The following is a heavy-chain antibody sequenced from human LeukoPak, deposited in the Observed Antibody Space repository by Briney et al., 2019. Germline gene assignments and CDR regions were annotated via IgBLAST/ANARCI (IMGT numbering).Heavy chain of an antibody. V-gene: IGHV3-23*01. Sequence: PGGSLRLSCAASGFTFSSYSMNWVRQAPGKGLEWVSDITGSGGSTYYADSVKGRFTISRDNSKNTLYLQMDSLRAEDTAVYYCAKDLDSRPYYFDYWGQGTLVTVSS. CDR2: ITGSGGST. J-gene: IGHJ4*02. D-gene: IGHD3-9*01. CDR1: GFTFSSYS. CDR3: AKDLDSRPYYFDY.